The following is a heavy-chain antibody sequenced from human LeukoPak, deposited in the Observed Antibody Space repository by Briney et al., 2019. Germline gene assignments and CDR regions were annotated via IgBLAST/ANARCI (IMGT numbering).Heavy chain of an antibody. CDR1: GGSFSSYH. CDR3: ARVPSRGRWLYSNYVYYYYVDV. D-gene: IGHD4-11*01. CDR2: INHGVRT. Sequence: SETLSLTCAVSGGSFSSYHWSWIRQPPGKGLEWIGEINHGVRTKYHPFIQSRIIISVDTYKNQLALKLSSVRAAKTAVYYWARVPSRGRWLYSNYVYYYYVDVWGKGTTVNVSS. J-gene: IGHJ6*03. V-gene: IGHV4-34*01.